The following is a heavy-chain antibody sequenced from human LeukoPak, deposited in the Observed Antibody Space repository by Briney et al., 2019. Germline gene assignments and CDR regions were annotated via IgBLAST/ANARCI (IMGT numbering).Heavy chain of an antibody. CDR2: INHSGST. Sequence: NTSETLSLTCAVYGGSFRGYYWSWIRQPPGKGLEWIGEINHSGSTNYNPSLKSRVTISVDTSKNQFSLKLSSVTAADTAVYYCARGRGSSWYYYYYGMDVWGQGTTVTVSS. V-gene: IGHV4-34*01. J-gene: IGHJ6*02. D-gene: IGHD6-13*01. CDR1: GGSFRGYY. CDR3: ARGRGSSWYYYYYGMDV.